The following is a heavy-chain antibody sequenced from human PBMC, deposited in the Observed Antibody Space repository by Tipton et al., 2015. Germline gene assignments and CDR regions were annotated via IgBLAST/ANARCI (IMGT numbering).Heavy chain of an antibody. D-gene: IGHD3-10*01. Sequence: QLVQSGAEVKKPGESLKISCKGSGYSFNSYWIGWERQMPGKGLEWMGIIYPGDSDTSYSPSFQGQVTISSDKSISTVYLQWSSLKASDTAMYYCVRPLSVAYGSATYWASRGPLDVWGQGTLVTVSS. V-gene: IGHV5-51*01. CDR2: IYPGDSDT. J-gene: IGHJ3*01. CDR3: VRPLSVAYGSATYWASRGPLDV. CDR1: GYSFNSYW.